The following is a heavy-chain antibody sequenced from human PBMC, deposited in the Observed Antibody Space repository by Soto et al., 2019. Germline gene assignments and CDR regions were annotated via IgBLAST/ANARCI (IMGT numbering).Heavy chain of an antibody. Sequence: PGESLKISCKGSGYTFTSYWISWVRRMPGKGLEWMGRIDPSDSYINYSPSFQGHVTISVDKSTSTAYLQWNSLKTSDTAMYYCARLHPDTSIVVVTAIDYWGQGTQVTVSS. V-gene: IGHV5-10-1*01. CDR2: IDPSDSYI. D-gene: IGHD2-21*02. CDR3: ARLHPDTSIVVVTAIDY. CDR1: GYTFTSYW. J-gene: IGHJ4*02.